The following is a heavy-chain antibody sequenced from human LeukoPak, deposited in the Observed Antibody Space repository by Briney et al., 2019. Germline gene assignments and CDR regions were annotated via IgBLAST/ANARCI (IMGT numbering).Heavy chain of an antibody. CDR3: ARDNSVRDEAWWFNP. CDR2: IRYDGNNK. J-gene: IGHJ5*02. Sequence: GGSLRLSCAASGFTFSSYGMHWVRQALGKGLEWVAFIRYDGNNKYYADSVKGRFTISRDNSKNTLYLQMNSLRSEDTAVYYCARDNSVRDEAWWFNPWGQGTLVTVSS. V-gene: IGHV3-30*02. D-gene: IGHD5-24*01. CDR1: GFTFSSYG.